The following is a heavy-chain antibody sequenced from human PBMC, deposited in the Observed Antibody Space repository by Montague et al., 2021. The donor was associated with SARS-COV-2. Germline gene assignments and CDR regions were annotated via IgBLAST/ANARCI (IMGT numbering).Heavy chain of an antibody. J-gene: IGHJ4*02. D-gene: IGHD3-10*01. CDR1: GGSISSSNW. CDR2: KYHSGST. CDR3: ASRGAGWFGSNPERFDY. V-gene: IGHV4-4*02. Sequence: SETLSLTCAVYGGSISSSNWWSWVHQPPGKGLEWIGEKYHSGSTNYNPSLKSRVTISADKSKNQFSLKLSSMTAAGTAVYYCASRGAGWFGSNPERFDYWGQGTLVTVSS.